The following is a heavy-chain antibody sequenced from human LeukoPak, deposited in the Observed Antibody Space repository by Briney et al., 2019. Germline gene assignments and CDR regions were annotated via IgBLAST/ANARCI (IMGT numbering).Heavy chain of an antibody. Sequence: GSLRLSCAASGFTFSSYTMSWVRQAPGKGLEWVSTITTSDGNTYYADSVKGRFTVSRDNSKNTPFLQMNSLRAEDTAVYYCAKDGGLWVSAHWGDSWGRGTLVTVSS. V-gene: IGHV3-23*01. J-gene: IGHJ4*02. CDR2: ITTSDGNT. CDR3: AKDGGLWVSAHWGDS. CDR1: GFTFSSYT. D-gene: IGHD7-27*01.